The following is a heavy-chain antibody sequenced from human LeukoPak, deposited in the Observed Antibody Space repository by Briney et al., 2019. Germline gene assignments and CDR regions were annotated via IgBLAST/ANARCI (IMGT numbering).Heavy chain of an antibody. CDR2: INPNSGGT. J-gene: IGHJ6*03. Sequence: GASVKVSFKASGYTFTGYYMHWVRQAPGQGLEWMGWINPNSGGTNYAQKFQGRVTMTRDTSISTAYMELSRLRSDDTAVYYCARDEGSYRRFLEWLSPTYYYYYYYMDVWGKGTTVTVSS. V-gene: IGHV1-2*02. D-gene: IGHD3-3*01. CDR1: GYTFTGYY. CDR3: ARDEGSYRRFLEWLSPTYYYYYYYMDV.